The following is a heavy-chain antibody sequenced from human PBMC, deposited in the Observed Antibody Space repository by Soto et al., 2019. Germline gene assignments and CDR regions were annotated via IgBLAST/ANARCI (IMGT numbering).Heavy chain of an antibody. CDR1: GGSIRSGDYY. J-gene: IGHJ4*02. Sequence: SETLSLTCSFSGGSIRSGDYYWSWIRQPPGKGLEWIGYIYYSGSTYYNPSLKSRVTISVDTSKNQFSLKLSSVTAADTAVYYCASTQNPVTTSLYFDYWGQGTLVTVSS. CDR2: IYYSGST. CDR3: ASTQNPVTTSLYFDY. V-gene: IGHV4-30-4*01. D-gene: IGHD4-4*01.